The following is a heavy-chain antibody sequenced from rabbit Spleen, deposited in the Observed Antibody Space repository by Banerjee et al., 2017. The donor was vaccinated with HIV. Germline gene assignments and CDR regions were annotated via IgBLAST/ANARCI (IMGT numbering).Heavy chain of an antibody. CDR3: ARSTYGYDDYADLYYAAMDL. Sequence: QSLEESGGDLVKPGASLTLTCTASGVSFSSSSYICWVRQAPGKGLEWIACIDAGASGFTYFATWAKGRFTISKTSSTTVTLQMTRLTAADTATYFCARSTYGYDDYADLYYAAMDLWGQGTLVTVS. J-gene: IGHJ6*01. V-gene: IGHV1S40*01. CDR2: IDAGASGFT. D-gene: IGHD6-1*01. CDR1: GVSFSSSSY.